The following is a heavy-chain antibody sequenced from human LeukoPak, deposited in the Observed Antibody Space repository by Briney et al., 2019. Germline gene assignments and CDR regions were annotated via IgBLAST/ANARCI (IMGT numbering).Heavy chain of an antibody. Sequence: ASVKVSCKASGYTFTGYYMHWVRQAPGQGLEWMGWINPTSGGTNYAQKFQGRVTMTRDTSTSTAYMELSRLRSDDTAVYYCARDVQYYYYGMDVWGQGTTVTVSS. J-gene: IGHJ6*02. CDR2: INPTSGGT. CDR1: GYTFTGYY. V-gene: IGHV1-2*02. CDR3: ARDVQYYYYGMDV.